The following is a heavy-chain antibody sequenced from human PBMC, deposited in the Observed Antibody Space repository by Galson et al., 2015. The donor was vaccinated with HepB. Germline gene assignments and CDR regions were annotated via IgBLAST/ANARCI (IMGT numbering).Heavy chain of an antibody. CDR2: IYSGGST. D-gene: IGHD6-13*01. CDR3: ARTAAAGTDYYYYGMDV. V-gene: IGHV3-53*01. CDR1: GFTVSSNY. J-gene: IGHJ6*02. Sequence: SLRLSCAASGFTVSSNYMSWVRQAPGKGLEWVSVIYSGGSTYYADSVKGRFTISRDNSKNTLYLQMNSLRAEDTAVYYCARTAAAGTDYYYYGMDVWGQGTTVTVSS.